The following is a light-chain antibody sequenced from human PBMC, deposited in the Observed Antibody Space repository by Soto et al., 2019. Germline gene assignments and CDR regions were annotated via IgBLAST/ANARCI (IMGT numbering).Light chain of an antibody. CDR2: DVN. CDR3: SSYTSSSTLYV. V-gene: IGLV2-8*01. CDR1: SSDIGAYDY. Sequence: QSALTQPPSASGSPGQSVTISCTGTSSDIGAYDYVSWFQQHPGKAPKLIIYDVNKRPSGVPDRFSASKSGTTASLTVSGLQAEDEADYYCSSYTSSSTLYVFGTGTKLTVL. J-gene: IGLJ1*01.